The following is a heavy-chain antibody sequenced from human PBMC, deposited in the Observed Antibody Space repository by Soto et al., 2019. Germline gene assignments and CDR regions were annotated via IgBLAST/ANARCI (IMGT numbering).Heavy chain of an antibody. CDR1: GFTFSSYA. J-gene: IGHJ3*02. CDR3: ARDSGYDSFVGAFDI. Sequence: QTGGSLRLSCAASGFTFSSYAMHWVRQAPGKGLEWVAVISYDGSNKYYADSVKGRFTISRDNSKNTLCLQMNSLRAEDTAVYYCARDSGYDSFVGAFDIWGQGTMVTVSS. CDR2: ISYDGSNK. V-gene: IGHV3-30-3*01. D-gene: IGHD5-12*01.